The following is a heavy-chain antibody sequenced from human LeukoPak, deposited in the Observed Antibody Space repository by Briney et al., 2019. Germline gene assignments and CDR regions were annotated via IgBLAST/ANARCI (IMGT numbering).Heavy chain of an antibody. CDR2: INQIGNT. Sequence: ASETLSLTCYLYGGSFSGYYWSWIRQSPGKGLEWIGEINQIGNTNYIPSLKSRLTISIDTSNNQFSLNLTSVTAADTGVYYCARIRRPLRGYFDHWGQGTLVT. V-gene: IGHV4-34*01. D-gene: IGHD3-16*01. CDR3: ARIRRPLRGYFDH. CDR1: GGSFSGYY. J-gene: IGHJ4*02.